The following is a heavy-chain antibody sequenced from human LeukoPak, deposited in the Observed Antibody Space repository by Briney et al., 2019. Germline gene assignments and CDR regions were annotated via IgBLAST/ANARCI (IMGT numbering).Heavy chain of an antibody. CDR3: ARARFYFDY. Sequence: GGSLRLSCAASGFTFSDYWMNWVRQAPGKGLEWVANIKPDGSEKYYVDSVKGRFTISRDNAKNSLYLQMNSLSAEDTAVYYCARARFYFDYWGQGTLVTVSS. V-gene: IGHV3-7*01. CDR1: GFTFSDYW. CDR2: IKPDGSEK. J-gene: IGHJ4*02.